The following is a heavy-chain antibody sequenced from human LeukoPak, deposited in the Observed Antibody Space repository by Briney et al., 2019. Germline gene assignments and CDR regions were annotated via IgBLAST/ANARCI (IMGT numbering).Heavy chain of an antibody. D-gene: IGHD2-2*01. J-gene: IGHJ6*02. Sequence: SETLSLTCTVSGGSISSYYWSWIRQPPGKGLEWIGYIYYSGSTNYNPSLKSRVTISVDTSKNQFSLKLSSVTAADTAVYYCARAPAGRGYYYYHGMDVWGQGTTVTVSS. V-gene: IGHV4-59*01. CDR2: IYYSGST. CDR3: ARAPAGRGYYYYHGMDV. CDR1: GGSISSYY.